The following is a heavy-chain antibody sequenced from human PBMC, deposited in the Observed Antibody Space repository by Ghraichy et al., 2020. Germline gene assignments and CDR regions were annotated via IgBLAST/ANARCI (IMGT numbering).Heavy chain of an antibody. CDR2: INQDGSDT. J-gene: IGHJ4*02. CDR1: GFTFSSYW. Sequence: GGSLRLSCAASGFTFSSYWMAWVRQAPGKGLEWVANINQDGSDTYYVHSVKGRFTISRDNAKNSLYLQMNSLRVEDTAVYYCARPYTGYNSGWYYFDLWGQGTLVTVSS. D-gene: IGHD6-19*01. V-gene: IGHV3-7*01. CDR3: ARPYTGYNSGWYYFDL.